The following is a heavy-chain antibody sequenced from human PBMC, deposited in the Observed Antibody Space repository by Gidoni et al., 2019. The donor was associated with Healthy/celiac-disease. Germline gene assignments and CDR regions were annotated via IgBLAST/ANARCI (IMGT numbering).Heavy chain of an antibody. CDR2: IYYSGST. CDR1: GGSISSYY. CDR3: AREASRHGWFDP. V-gene: IGHV4-59*01. J-gene: IGHJ5*02. Sequence: QVQLQESGPGLVTPSETLSLTCTVSGGSISSYYWRWIRQPPGKGLEWIGYIYYSGSTNYNPSLKSRVTISVDTSKNQFSLKLSSVTAADTAVYYCAREASRHGWFDPWGQGTLVTVSS.